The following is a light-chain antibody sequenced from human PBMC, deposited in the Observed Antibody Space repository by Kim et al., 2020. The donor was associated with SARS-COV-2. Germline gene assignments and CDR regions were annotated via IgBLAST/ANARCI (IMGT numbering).Light chain of an antibody. CDR1: QSVRSSL. CDR3: QQYGSSPYT. Sequence: EIVLTQSPGTLSLSPGERATLSCRASQSVRSSLLAWYQQKPGQAPRLLIYEAFKRVAGIPDRFSGSGSGTDFTLTISRPEPEDFAMYYGQQYGSSPYTFGQGTKLEI. CDR2: EAF. J-gene: IGKJ2*01. V-gene: IGKV3-20*01.